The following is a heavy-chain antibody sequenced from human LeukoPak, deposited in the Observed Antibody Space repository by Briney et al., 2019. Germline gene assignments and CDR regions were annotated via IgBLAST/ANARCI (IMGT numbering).Heavy chain of an antibody. CDR3: VRGRDIVVVPAAIPEFDY. CDR1: GGSISSHY. CDR2: INHSGST. J-gene: IGHJ4*02. Sequence: SETLSLTCTVSGGSISSHYWSWIRQPPGKGLEWIGEINHSGSTNYNPSLKSRVTISVDTSKNQFSLKLSSVTAADTAVYYCVRGRDIVVVPAAIPEFDYWGQGTLVTVSS. D-gene: IGHD2-2*02. V-gene: IGHV4-34*01.